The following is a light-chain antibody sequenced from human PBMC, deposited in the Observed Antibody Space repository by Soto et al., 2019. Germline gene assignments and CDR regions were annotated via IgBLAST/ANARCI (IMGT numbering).Light chain of an antibody. V-gene: IGKV3-20*01. CDR1: QSISRSD. J-gene: IGKJ4*01. Sequence: EIVLTQSPGTVSLSPGESATLSCRASQSISRSDLAWYQHRPGQSPRLLIYATSSRATGIPERFTGGGAGTGFTLTISRLEPEDSAVYYCQQYGSSPTFGGGTKVEIK. CDR2: ATS. CDR3: QQYGSSPT.